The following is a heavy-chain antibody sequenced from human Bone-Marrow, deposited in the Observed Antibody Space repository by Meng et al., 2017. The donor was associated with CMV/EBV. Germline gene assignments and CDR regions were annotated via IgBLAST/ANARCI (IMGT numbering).Heavy chain of an antibody. Sequence: GESLKISCAASGFTFSSYEMNWVRQAPGKGLEWVSYISSSGSTIYYADSVKGRFTISRDNAKNSLYLQMNSLRAEDTAVYYCARGGIKESLSYYYGMDVWGQGTTVTVSS. J-gene: IGHJ6*02. V-gene: IGHV3-48*03. D-gene: IGHD3-10*01. CDR3: ARGGIKESLSYYYGMDV. CDR2: ISSSGSTI. CDR1: GFTFSSYE.